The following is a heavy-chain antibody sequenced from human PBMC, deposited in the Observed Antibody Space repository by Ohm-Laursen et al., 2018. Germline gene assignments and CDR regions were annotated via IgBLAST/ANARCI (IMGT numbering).Heavy chain of an antibody. CDR3: AKDLLAAPDYYGMDV. Sequence: SLRLSCAASVFTFGNYAMHWVRQAPGKGLEWVATINWNSGDIGYGDSVKGRFTISRDNARSSLDLQMNSLRVEDTALYYCAKDLLAAPDYYGMDVWGQGTTVIVSS. D-gene: IGHD6-13*01. CDR2: INWNSGDI. V-gene: IGHV3-9*01. J-gene: IGHJ6*02. CDR1: VFTFGNYA.